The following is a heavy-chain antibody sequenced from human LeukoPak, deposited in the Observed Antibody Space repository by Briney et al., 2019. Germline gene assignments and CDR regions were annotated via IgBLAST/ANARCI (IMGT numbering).Heavy chain of an antibody. J-gene: IGHJ5*02. CDR1: GFTFSSYA. Sequence: GGSLRLSCAASGFTFSSYAMSWVRQAPGKGLEWVSAISGSGGSTYYADSMKGRFTISRDNAKNTLYLQMNSLRAEDTAVYYCVRGVYASGSSPWGQGTLVTVSS. D-gene: IGHD3-10*01. CDR2: ISGSGGST. CDR3: VRGVYASGSSP. V-gene: IGHV3-23*01.